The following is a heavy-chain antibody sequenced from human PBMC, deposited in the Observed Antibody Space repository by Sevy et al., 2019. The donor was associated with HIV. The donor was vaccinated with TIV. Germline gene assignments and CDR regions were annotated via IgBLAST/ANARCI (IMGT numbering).Heavy chain of an antibody. D-gene: IGHD3-22*01. CDR1: GFTFSNAW. CDR2: IRSKAGGGTT. CDR3: TPDYRRGGIGVVPFEY. V-gene: IGHV3-15*01. Sequence: GGSLRLSCAASGFTFSNAWMSWVRQSPGKGLEWVGRIRSKAGGGTTDYATIVKGKFTISRDDSRDILYLQLNSLETEDTAGYYRTPDYRRGGIGVVPFEYWGQGTLVTVSS. J-gene: IGHJ4*02.